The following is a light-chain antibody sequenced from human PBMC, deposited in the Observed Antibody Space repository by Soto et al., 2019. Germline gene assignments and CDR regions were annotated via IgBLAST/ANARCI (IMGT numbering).Light chain of an antibody. Sequence: QSALTLPPSVSGSPGQSVTISCTGTSTDFVSYNRVSWYQQPPDTAPKLMIYEASNRPSGVPDRFSGSKSGNTASLTISGLQAADEADYYCSLYTSENTYVFGTGTRSPS. CDR1: STDFVSYNR. CDR2: EAS. V-gene: IGLV2-18*01. J-gene: IGLJ1*01. CDR3: SLYTSENTYV.